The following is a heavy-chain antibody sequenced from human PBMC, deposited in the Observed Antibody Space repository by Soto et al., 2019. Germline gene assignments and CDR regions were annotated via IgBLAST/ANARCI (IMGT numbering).Heavy chain of an antibody. CDR2: INHSGST. Sequence: QVQLQQWGAGLLKPSETLSLTCAVYGGSFSGYYWTWIRQPPGTGLEWIGEINHSGSTNYNPSLKSRVTISVDTSKNQVSLKLTSVTAADTAVYCCARDKITGLFDYWGQGTLVTVSS. V-gene: IGHV4-34*01. D-gene: IGHD2-8*02. J-gene: IGHJ4*02. CDR1: GGSFSGYY. CDR3: ARDKITGLFDY.